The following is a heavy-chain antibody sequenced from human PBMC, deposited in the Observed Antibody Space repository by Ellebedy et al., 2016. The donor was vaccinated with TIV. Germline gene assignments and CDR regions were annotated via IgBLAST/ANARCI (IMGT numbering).Heavy chain of an antibody. D-gene: IGHD3-9*01. CDR2: IWYDGSNK. J-gene: IGHJ4*02. CDR3: ARMDFDWLTYYFDY. V-gene: IGHV3-30*07. Sequence: GESLKISCAASGFTFSSYAMHWVRQAPGKGLEWVAVIWYDGSNKYYADSVKGRFTISRDNSKNTLYLQMNSLRAEDTAVYYCARMDFDWLTYYFDYWGQGTLVTVSS. CDR1: GFTFSSYA.